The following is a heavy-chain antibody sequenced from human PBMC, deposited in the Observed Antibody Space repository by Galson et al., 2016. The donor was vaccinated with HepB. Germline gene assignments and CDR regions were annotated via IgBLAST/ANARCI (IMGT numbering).Heavy chain of an antibody. CDR1: GFVFSTYA. CDR2: ISGDGGVT. J-gene: IGHJ4*02. D-gene: IGHD2-8*01. Sequence: SLRLSCAASGFVFSTYAMSWVRQAPGQGLEWVSLISGDGGVTSHADSVKGRFTISRDNSKNTLHLEMSGLRADDTAVYYCATTVAVYAGKYGSFDFWGQGTRVTVSS. CDR3: ATTVAVYAGKYGSFDF. V-gene: IGHV3-23*01.